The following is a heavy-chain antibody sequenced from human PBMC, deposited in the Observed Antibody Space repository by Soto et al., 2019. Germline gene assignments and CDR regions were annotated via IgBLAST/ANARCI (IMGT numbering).Heavy chain of an antibody. CDR1: GGSISSYY. V-gene: IGHV4-59*01. CDR3: ARGRNSSSWQFDY. CDR2: IYYSGST. D-gene: IGHD6-13*01. Sequence: SETLSLTCTVSGGSISSYYWSWIRQPPGKGLEWIGYIYYSGSTNYNPSLKSRVTISVDTSKNQFSLKLSSVTAADTAVYYCARGRNSSSWQFDYWGQGTLVTVS. J-gene: IGHJ4*02.